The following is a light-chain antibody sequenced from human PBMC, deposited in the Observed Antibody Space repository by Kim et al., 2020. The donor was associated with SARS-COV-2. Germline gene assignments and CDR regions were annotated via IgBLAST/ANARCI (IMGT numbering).Light chain of an antibody. CDR3: NSRDSSGNHVA. Sequence: SSELTQDPAVSVALGQTVRITCQGDSLRSYYASWYQQKPGQAPLLVIYDKSNRPSGIPDRFSGSSSGNTASLTITGAQAEDEADYYCNSRDSSGNHVAFG. CDR2: DKS. CDR1: SLRSYY. J-gene: IGLJ2*01. V-gene: IGLV3-19*01.